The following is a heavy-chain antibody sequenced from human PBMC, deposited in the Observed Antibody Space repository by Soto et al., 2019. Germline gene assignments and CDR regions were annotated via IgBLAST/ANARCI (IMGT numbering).Heavy chain of an antibody. CDR2: IYPGDSDA. CDR1: GYSFTSYW. V-gene: IGHV5-51*03. J-gene: IGHJ4*02. CDR3: ARLFDTSGWYDY. Sequence: PGKSLKISCKGSGYSFTSYWIGWVRQMPGKGLERMGIIYPGDSDARYSPSFQGQVTISADKSITTTYLQWSSLKASDTAIYYCARLFDTSGWYDYWGQGTLVTVSS. D-gene: IGHD6-19*01.